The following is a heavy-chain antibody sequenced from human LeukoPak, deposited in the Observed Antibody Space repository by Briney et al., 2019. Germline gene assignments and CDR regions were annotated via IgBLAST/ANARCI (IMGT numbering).Heavy chain of an antibody. D-gene: IGHD3-3*01. CDR2: ISYDGSNK. Sequence: GRSLRLSCAASGFTFSSYAMHWVRQAPGKGLEWVAVISYDGSNKYYADSVKGRFTISRDNSKNTLYLQMNSLRAEDTAVYYCAKDQGKRRLYDFWTWGQGTLVTVSS. CDR1: GFTFSSYA. V-gene: IGHV3-30-3*01. J-gene: IGHJ5*02. CDR3: AKDQGKRRLYDFWT.